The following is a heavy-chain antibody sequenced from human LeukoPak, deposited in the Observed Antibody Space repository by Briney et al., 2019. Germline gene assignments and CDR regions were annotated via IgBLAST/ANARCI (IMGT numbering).Heavy chain of an antibody. CDR1: GFTFSTFA. Sequence: GGSLRLSCAASGFTFSTFAMNWVRQAPGKGLEWVSVITDRGGKTYYADSVKGRFIISRDNSQNTLYLQMNSLRVEDTAVYYCANRAWLDSWGQGTLVTVSS. D-gene: IGHD5-12*01. J-gene: IGHJ4*02. CDR2: ITDRGGKT. CDR3: ANRAWLDS. V-gene: IGHV3-23*01.